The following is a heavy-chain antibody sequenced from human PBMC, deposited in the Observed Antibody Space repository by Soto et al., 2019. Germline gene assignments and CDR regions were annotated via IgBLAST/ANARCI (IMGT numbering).Heavy chain of an antibody. V-gene: IGHV3-30*18. CDR1: GFTFSSYG. J-gene: IGHJ6*03. D-gene: IGHD3-16*01. CDR2: ISYDGSNK. CDR3: AKVPLRRIFYYYMDV. Sequence: GGSLRLSCAASGFTFSSYGMHWVRQAPGKGLEWVAVISYDGSNKYYADSVKGRFTISRDNSKNTLYLQMNSLRAEDTAVYYCAKVPLRRIFYYYMDVWGKGTTVTVSS.